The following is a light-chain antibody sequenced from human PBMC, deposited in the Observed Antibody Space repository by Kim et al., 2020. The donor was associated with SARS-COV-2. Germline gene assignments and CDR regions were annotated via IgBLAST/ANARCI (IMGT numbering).Light chain of an antibody. CDR3: AAWDDSLSGSYV. CDR1: SSNIGSNY. V-gene: IGLV1-47*01. Sequence: QRVTISCSGSSSNIGSNYLYWYQQRPGTAPKLLIYRNNQRPSGVPDRFSGSKSGTSASLAISGLRSEDEADYYCAAWDDSLSGSYVFGTGTKVTVL. CDR2: RNN. J-gene: IGLJ1*01.